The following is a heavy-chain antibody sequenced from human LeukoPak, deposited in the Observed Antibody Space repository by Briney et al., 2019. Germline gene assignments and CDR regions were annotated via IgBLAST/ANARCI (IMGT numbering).Heavy chain of an antibody. CDR3: ARGLRRVAVAGGWFDP. J-gene: IGHJ5*02. Sequence: SETLSLTCAVYGGSFSGYYGSWIRQPPGKGLEWIGEINHSGSTNYNPSLKSRVTISVDTSKNQFSLKLSSVTAADTAVYYCARGLRRVAVAGGWFDPWGQGTLVTVSS. CDR2: INHSGST. CDR1: GGSFSGYY. V-gene: IGHV4-34*01. D-gene: IGHD6-19*01.